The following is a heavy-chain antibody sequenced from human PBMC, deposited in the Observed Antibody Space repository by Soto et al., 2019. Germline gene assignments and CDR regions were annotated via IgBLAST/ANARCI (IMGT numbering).Heavy chain of an antibody. D-gene: IGHD3-9*01. Sequence: PGGSLRLSSAASGFTFSNVWMSWVRQAPGKGLEWVGRIKSKADGATTDYAAPVKGRFTISRDDSKNTLYLQMNSLKTEDTAVYYCKTDISRYFDWLSPGEFDYWGQGTLVTVSS. V-gene: IGHV3-15*01. CDR3: KTDISRYFDWLSPGEFDY. J-gene: IGHJ4*02. CDR2: IKSKADGATT. CDR1: GFTFSNVW.